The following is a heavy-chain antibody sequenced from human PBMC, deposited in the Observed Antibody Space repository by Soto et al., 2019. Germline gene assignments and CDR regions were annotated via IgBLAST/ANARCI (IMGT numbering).Heavy chain of an antibody. V-gene: IGHV3-33*01. Sequence: QVQLVESGGGVVQPGRSLRLSCAASGFTFRSYGMHWVRQAPGKGLEWVAVIWNDGSERYYADSVKGRFTISRDNSKNTLDLQMNSLRAEYTAVYYCARDRAGVGYNIDVWGQGTTVTVSS. CDR1: GFTFRSYG. D-gene: IGHD5-12*01. CDR3: ARDRAGVGYNIDV. CDR2: IWNDGSER. J-gene: IGHJ6*02.